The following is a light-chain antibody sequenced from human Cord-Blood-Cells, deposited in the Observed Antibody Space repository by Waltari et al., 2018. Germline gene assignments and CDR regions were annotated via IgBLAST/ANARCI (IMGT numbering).Light chain of an antibody. J-gene: IGKJ2*01. CDR3: KQYNGYPYI. V-gene: IGKV1D-16*01. CDR2: AAS. Sequence: DIQMTQYPSSLSASVGDRVTIICRASQGISSWLAWYQHKPEKAPKSLIYAASSLQSGVPSRSSGSGSVTDFTLTISSLQPEEIATYNSKQYNGYPYIFGQGTKLEIK. CDR1: QGISSW.